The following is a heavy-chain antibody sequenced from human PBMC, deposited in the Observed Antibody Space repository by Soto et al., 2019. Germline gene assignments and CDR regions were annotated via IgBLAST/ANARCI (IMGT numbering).Heavy chain of an antibody. CDR3: ARGGSGWPPTHYYYGMDV. D-gene: IGHD6-19*01. CDR1: GGSISSSNW. Sequence: SETLSLTCAVSGGSISSSNWWNWVRQPPGKGLEWIGEIYHSGSTNYNPSLKSRVTISVDKSKNQFSLKLSSVTAADTAVYYCARGGSGWPPTHYYYGMDVWGQGTTVTVSS. V-gene: IGHV4-4*02. J-gene: IGHJ6*02. CDR2: IYHSGST.